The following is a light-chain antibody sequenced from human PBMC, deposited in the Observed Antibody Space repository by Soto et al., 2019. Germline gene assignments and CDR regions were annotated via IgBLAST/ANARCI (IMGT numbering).Light chain of an antibody. V-gene: IGKV1-39*01. CDR3: QQANSFPRT. J-gene: IGKJ1*01. Sequence: DIQMTQSPSSLSASVGDRVTITCRASQSISSYLNWYQQKPGRAPKXLIYAASSLQSGVPSRFSGSGSGTDLTITISSLQPEDFETYYCQQANSFPRTFGQGTKGDIK. CDR1: QSISSY. CDR2: AAS.